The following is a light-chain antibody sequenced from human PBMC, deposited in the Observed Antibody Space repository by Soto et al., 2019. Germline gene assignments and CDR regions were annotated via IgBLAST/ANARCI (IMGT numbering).Light chain of an antibody. CDR3: QQCYMGWT. CDR1: QSIGRF. J-gene: IGKJ1*01. Sequence: DIQMTQSPSTLSASVGDRVTITCRASQSIGRFLAWYQHQPGKAPKLLIYDASTLESGVPSRFSGTGSGTEFTFSITSVQPEDFGTYYCQQCYMGWTFGQGTKVDFK. V-gene: IGKV1-5*01. CDR2: DAS.